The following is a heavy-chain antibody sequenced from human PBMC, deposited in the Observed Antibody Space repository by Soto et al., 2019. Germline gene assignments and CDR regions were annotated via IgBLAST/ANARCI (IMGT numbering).Heavy chain of an antibody. CDR2: IDSDGSST. Sequence: EVQLLESGGGLVQPGGSLRVSCAASGFTFGSYCMNWVRHAPGKGLVWVSRIDSDGSSTTYADSVKGRFTTSRDNDKNTLYRQMSSLRVEATAVYDWARGSAYGMDVWGHGTTVNVPS. V-gene: IGHV3-74*01. CDR3: ARGSAYGMDV. J-gene: IGHJ6*02. D-gene: IGHD1-26*01. CDR1: GFTFGSYC.